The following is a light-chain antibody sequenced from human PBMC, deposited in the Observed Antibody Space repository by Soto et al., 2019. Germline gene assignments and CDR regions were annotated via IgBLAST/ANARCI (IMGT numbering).Light chain of an antibody. CDR2: AAS. V-gene: IGKV1-9*01. J-gene: IGKJ4*01. Sequence: DIQLTQSPSFLSASVGDRVTITCRASQGINDYLAWYQQKPGKAPKLLIYAASTLQSEVPSRFSGTASGTEFTLTSSSLQPEDFATYYCQQFNTYPLTFGGGTQVEVK. CDR1: QGINDY. CDR3: QQFNTYPLT.